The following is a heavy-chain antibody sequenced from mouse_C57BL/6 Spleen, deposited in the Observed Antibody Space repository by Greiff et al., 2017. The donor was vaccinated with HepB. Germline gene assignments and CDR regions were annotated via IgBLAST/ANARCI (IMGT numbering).Heavy chain of an antibody. V-gene: IGHV1-82*01. CDR3: ASGDYYGSSPYAMDY. Sequence: VQLVESGPELVKPGASVKISCKASGYAFSSSWMNWVKQRPGKGLEWIGRIYPGDGDTNYNGKFKGKATLTADKSSSTAYMQLSSLTSEDSAVYFCASGDYYGSSPYAMDYWGQGTSVTVSS. J-gene: IGHJ4*01. CDR2: IYPGDGDT. D-gene: IGHD1-1*01. CDR1: GYAFSSSW.